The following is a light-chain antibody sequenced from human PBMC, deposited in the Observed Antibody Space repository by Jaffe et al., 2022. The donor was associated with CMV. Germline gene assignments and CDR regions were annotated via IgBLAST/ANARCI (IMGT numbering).Light chain of an antibody. Sequence: DIVMTQSPDSLAVSLGERATINCNSSQNLLYSSNNKNYLAWYQQKPGQPPKLLIYWASSRESGVPDRFSGSGSGADFTLTISSLQATDGAVYYCQQYFTTPRTFGQGTKVDI. J-gene: IGKJ1*01. CDR2: WAS. CDR1: QNLLYSSNNKNY. V-gene: IGKV4-1*01. CDR3: QQYFTTPRT.